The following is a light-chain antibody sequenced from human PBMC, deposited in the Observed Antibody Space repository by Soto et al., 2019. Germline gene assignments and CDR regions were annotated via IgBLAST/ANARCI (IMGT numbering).Light chain of an antibody. CDR2: KVS. V-gene: IGLV2-14*01. CDR3: SAYTARSTLV. CDR1: SSDVGGYNY. Sequence: QSVLTQPASVSGSPGQSITISCTGTSSDVGGYNYVSWYQQYPGRVPKLLIYKVSNRPSGISSRFSGSRSGNTASLTISGLQPEDEGDYYCSAYTARSTLVFGGGTKLTVL. J-gene: IGLJ3*02.